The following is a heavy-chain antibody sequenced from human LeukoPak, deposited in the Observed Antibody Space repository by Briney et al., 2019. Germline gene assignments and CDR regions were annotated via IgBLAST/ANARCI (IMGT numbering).Heavy chain of an antibody. V-gene: IGHV3-23*01. CDR3: AKDDYGDYGGY. J-gene: IGHJ4*02. CDR2: ISGSGGST. CDR1: GFTFSSYA. Sequence: GGSLRLSCAASGFTFSSYAMSWVRQAPGKGLEWVLAISGSGGSTYYADSVKGRFTISRDNSKNTLYLQMNSLRAEDTAVYYCAKDDYGDYGGYWGQGTLVTVSS. D-gene: IGHD4-17*01.